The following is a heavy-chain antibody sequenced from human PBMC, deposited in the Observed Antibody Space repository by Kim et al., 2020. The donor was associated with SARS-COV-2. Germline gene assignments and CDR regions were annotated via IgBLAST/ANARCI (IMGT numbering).Heavy chain of an antibody. CDR2: ISGSGGST. J-gene: IGHJ3*02. Sequence: GGSLRLSCAASGFTFSSYAMSWVRQAPGKGLEWVSAISGSGGSTYYADSVKGRFTISRDNSKNTLYLQMNSLRAEDTAVYYCAKDGPPPIAAAATVRAFDIWGQGTMVTVSS. CDR1: GFTFSSYA. V-gene: IGHV3-23*01. D-gene: IGHD6-13*01. CDR3: AKDGPPPIAAAATVRAFDI.